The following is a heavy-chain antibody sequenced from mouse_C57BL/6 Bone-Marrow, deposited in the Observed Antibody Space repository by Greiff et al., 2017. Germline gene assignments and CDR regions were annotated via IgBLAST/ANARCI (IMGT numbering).Heavy chain of an antibody. Sequence: VQLQQSDAELVKPGASVKISCKVSGYTFTDHTIHWMKQRPEQGLEWIGYIYPRDGSTQYNEKFKGKATLTADKSSSTAYMQLNSLTSADSAVYVCARGRGGSGYNFDYWGQGTTLTVSS. CDR3: ARGRGGSGYNFDY. V-gene: IGHV1-78*01. CDR1: GYTFTDHT. J-gene: IGHJ2*01. D-gene: IGHD1-1*01. CDR2: IYPRDGST.